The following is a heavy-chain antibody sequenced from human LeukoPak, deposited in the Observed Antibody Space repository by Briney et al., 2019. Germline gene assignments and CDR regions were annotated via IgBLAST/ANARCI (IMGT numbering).Heavy chain of an antibody. Sequence: GASVKVSCKASGGTFSSYAISWVRQAPGQGLEWMGGIIPIFGTANYAQKFQGRVTITADESTSTAYMELSSLRSEDTAVYYCARRVWFRGDEDWFDPWGQGTLVTVSS. CDR2: IIPIFGTA. D-gene: IGHD3-10*01. J-gene: IGHJ5*02. CDR1: GGTFSSYA. CDR3: ARRVWFRGDEDWFDP. V-gene: IGHV1-69*13.